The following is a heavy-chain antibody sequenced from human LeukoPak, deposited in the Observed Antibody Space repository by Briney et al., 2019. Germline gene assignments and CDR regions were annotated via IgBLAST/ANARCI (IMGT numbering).Heavy chain of an antibody. Sequence: ASVKVSCKASGYTFTSYAMNWVRQAPGQGLEWMGWINTNTGNPTYAQGFTGRFVFSLDTSVSTAYLQISSLKAEDTAVYYCARNYDILTGYSNYYYYYMDVWGKGTTVTVSS. CDR2: INTNTGNP. D-gene: IGHD3-9*01. CDR3: ARNYDILTGYSNYYYYYMDV. V-gene: IGHV7-4-1*02. J-gene: IGHJ6*03. CDR1: GYTFTSYA.